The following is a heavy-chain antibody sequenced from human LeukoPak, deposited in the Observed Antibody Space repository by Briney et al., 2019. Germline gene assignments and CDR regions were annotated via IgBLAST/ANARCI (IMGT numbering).Heavy chain of an antibody. CDR1: AGSISIYY. V-gene: IGHV4-59*01. CDR2: IYYTGST. CDR3: ARGPHYYSYYGLDV. Sequence: SETLSLTCTVSAGSISIYYWSWIRRPPGKGLEWIGFIYYTGSTNYNPSLESRVTMSVDTSKNQFSLKLSSLTAADTAVYFCARGPHYYSYYGLDVWGQGTTVTVSS. J-gene: IGHJ6*02.